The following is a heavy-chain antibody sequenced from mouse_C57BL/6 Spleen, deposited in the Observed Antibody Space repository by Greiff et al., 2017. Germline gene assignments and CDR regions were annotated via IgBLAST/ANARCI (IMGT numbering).Heavy chain of an antibody. CDR2: ISSGSSTI. J-gene: IGHJ4*01. V-gene: IGHV5-17*01. Sequence: VQLQQSGGGLVKPGGSLKLSCAASGFTFSDYGMHWVRQAPEKGLEWVAYISSGSSTIYYADTVKGRFTISRDNAKNTLFLQMTSLRSEDTAMYYCARTDYDGFYYYAMDYWGQGTSVTVSS. CDR1: GFTFSDYG. D-gene: IGHD2-4*01. CDR3: ARTDYDGFYYYAMDY.